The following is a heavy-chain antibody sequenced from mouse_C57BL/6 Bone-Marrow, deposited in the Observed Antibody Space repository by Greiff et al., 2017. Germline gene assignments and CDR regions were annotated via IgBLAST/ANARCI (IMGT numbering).Heavy chain of an antibody. V-gene: IGHV1-4*01. Sequence: QVQLQQSGAELARPGASVKMSCKASGYTFTSYTMHWVKQRPGQGLEWIGYINPSSGYTKYNQKFKDKATLTADKSSSTAYMQLSSLTSEDSAVYYCARKNYGSRAWFAYWGQETLVTVSA. D-gene: IGHD1-1*01. CDR2: INPSSGYT. J-gene: IGHJ3*01. CDR3: ARKNYGSRAWFAY. CDR1: GYTFTSYT.